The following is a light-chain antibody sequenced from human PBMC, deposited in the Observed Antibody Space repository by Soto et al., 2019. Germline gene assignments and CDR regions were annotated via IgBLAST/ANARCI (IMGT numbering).Light chain of an antibody. V-gene: IGKV4-1*01. CDR1: QSVFYGSNNKSY. J-gene: IGKJ3*01. CDR3: QQYYLPPTT. Sequence: DIVMTQSPDFLAVSLGERATINCRSSQSVFYGSNNKSYLAWYQQKPGQPPTLLIYWASIRESGVPDRFRGSGSGSDFTLTISGLQAKDAAVYYCQQYYLPPTTFGPGTKVAIK. CDR2: WAS.